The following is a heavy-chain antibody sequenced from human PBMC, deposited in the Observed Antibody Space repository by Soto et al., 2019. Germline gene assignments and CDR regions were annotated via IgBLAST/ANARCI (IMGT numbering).Heavy chain of an antibody. Sequence: PSETLSLTCAVYGGSFSGYYWSWIRQPPGKGLEWIGEINHSGSTNYNPSLKSRVTISVDTSKNQFSLKLSSVTAADTAVYYCASSALETAQGESNYWGQGTLVTVSS. V-gene: IGHV4-34*01. CDR2: INHSGST. CDR3: ASSALETAQGESNY. D-gene: IGHD3-16*01. CDR1: GGSFSGYY. J-gene: IGHJ4*02.